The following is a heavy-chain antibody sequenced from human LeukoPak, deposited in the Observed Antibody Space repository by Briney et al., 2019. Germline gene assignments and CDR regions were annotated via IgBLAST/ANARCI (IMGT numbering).Heavy chain of an antibody. D-gene: IGHD6-19*01. V-gene: IGHV3-30*04. J-gene: IGHJ4*02. CDR1: GFTFSTYA. Sequence: GGSLRLSCAASGFTFSTYAMHWVRQAPGKGLEWMAVISYDGGKKYYADSVKGRFTISRDNFNNVLYLQMNSLRPEDTAVYYCASYLSGWPLKYWGQGTLVTVSS. CDR2: ISYDGGKK. CDR3: ASYLSGWPLKY.